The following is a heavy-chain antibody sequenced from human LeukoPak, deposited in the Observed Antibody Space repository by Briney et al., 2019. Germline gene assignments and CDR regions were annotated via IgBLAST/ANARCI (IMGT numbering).Heavy chain of an antibody. Sequence: GGSLRLSCAPSGFTFSSYSMNWVRQAPGKGLQWVSSISSSSSYIYYADSVKGRFTISRDNAKNSLYLQMNSLRAEDTAVYYCARDPADYGDYESFVYWGQGTLVTVSS. CDR2: ISSSSSYI. V-gene: IGHV3-21*01. J-gene: IGHJ4*02. CDR3: ARDPADYGDYESFVY. D-gene: IGHD4-17*01. CDR1: GFTFSSYS.